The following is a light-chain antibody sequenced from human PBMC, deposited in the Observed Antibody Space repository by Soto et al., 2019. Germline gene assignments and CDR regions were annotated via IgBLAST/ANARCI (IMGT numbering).Light chain of an antibody. V-gene: IGKV4-1*01. CDR1: QSLLYSSDNRNN. CDR3: HQHYSSPYT. CDR2: WAS. Sequence: EIVMTQSPDSLAVSLGERATINCKSSQSLLYSSDNRNNLTWYQQKPGQPPKLLISWASTRESGVPDRFSGSGSGTDFTLTISSLQAEDVAVYYCHQHYSSPYTFGQGTKVDIK. J-gene: IGKJ2*01.